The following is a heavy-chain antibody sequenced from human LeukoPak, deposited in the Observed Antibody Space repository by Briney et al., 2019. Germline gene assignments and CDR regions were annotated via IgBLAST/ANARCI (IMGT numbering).Heavy chain of an antibody. J-gene: IGHJ4*02. V-gene: IGHV3-48*01. CDR3: ARDRPAAY. D-gene: IGHD2-2*01. Sequence: GGSLRLSCAASGFTFSSYSMNWVRQAPGKGLEWVSYISSSSSTIYYADSVKGRFTISRDNAKNSLYLQMNSLRAEDTAVYYCARDRPAAYWGQGTLVTVSS. CDR1: GFTFSSYS. CDR2: ISSSSSTI.